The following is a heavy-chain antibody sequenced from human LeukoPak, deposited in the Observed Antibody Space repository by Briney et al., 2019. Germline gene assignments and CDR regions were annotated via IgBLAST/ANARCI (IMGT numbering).Heavy chain of an antibody. D-gene: IGHD2-2*02. CDR1: GFTFSGYA. CDR2: ISGSGGST. CDR3: AKDHSGCSSTSCYMWFDP. Sequence: GGSLRLSCAASGFTFSGYAMSWVRQAPGKGLEWVSAISGSGGSTYYADSVKGRFTISRDNSKNTLYLQMNSLRAEDTAVYYCAKDHSGCSSTSCYMWFDPWGQGTLVAVSS. V-gene: IGHV3-23*01. J-gene: IGHJ5*02.